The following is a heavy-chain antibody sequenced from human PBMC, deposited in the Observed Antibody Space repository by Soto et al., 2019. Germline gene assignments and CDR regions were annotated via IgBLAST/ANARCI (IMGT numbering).Heavy chain of an antibody. CDR2: IDPSDSYT. CDR3: AKELVVVTLTGPNYYYYGMDV. D-gene: IGHD2-8*02. V-gene: IGHV5-10-1*01. CDR1: GYSFTSYW. Sequence: GECLKISCKGSGYSFTSYWTSWVRQMPGKGLEWMGRIDPSDSYTNYSPSFQGHVTISADKSISTAYLQWSSLKASDTAMYYCAKELVVVTLTGPNYYYYGMDVWGQGTTVTVSS. J-gene: IGHJ6*02.